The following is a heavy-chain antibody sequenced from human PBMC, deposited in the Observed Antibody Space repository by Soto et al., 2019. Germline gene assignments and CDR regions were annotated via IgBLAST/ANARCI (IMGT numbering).Heavy chain of an antibody. CDR3: ARESFVYSYGSFDY. J-gene: IGHJ4*02. Sequence: LSLTCTVSGGSTSSGDYYWSWIRQPPGKGLEWIGYIYYSGSTYYNPSLKSRVTISVDTSKNQFSLKLSSVTAADTAVYYCARESFVYSYGSFDYWGQGTLVTVSS. D-gene: IGHD5-18*01. CDR1: GGSTSSGDYY. CDR2: IYYSGST. V-gene: IGHV4-30-4*01.